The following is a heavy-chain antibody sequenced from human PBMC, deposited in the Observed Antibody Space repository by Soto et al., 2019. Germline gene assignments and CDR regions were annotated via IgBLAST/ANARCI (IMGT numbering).Heavy chain of an antibody. CDR2: VNPNSGNR. Sequence: QVQLVQSGAEVKKPGASVKVSCKASGYTFTNSDINWVRQATGQGLEWVGWVNPNSGNRGYALKFQSRVTMTTDTYITAPYMDLSGLRSEATAVYYCARARYSGYDYLDSWGQGTLVIVSS. CDR1: GYTFTNSD. J-gene: IGHJ4*02. V-gene: IGHV1-8*01. D-gene: IGHD5-12*01. CDR3: ARARYSGYDYLDS.